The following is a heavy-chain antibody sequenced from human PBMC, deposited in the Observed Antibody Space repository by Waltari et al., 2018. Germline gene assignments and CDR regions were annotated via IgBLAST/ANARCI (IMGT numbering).Heavy chain of an antibody. J-gene: IGHJ6*02. CDR1: GGTFSSYA. V-gene: IGHV1-69*01. D-gene: IGHD3-10*01. Sequence: QVQLVQSGAEVKKPGSSVKVSCKASGGTFSSYAISWVRQAPGQGLAWMGGIIPIFGTANYAQKFQGRVTITADESTSTAYMELSSLRSEDTAVYYCARGYGSGSYYYRYYYYYYGMDVWGQGTTVTVSS. CDR2: IIPIFGTA. CDR3: ARGYGSGSYYYRYYYYYYGMDV.